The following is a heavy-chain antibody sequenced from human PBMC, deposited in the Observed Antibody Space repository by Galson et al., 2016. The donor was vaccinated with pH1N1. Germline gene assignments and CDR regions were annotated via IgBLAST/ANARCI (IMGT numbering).Heavy chain of an antibody. CDR2: IYYSGST. V-gene: IGHV4-31*03. Sequence: TLSLTCTVSGDSISSGGYYWTWIRQHPGKGLEWIGYIYYSGSTYYNPSLKSRVTISVDTSKNQFSRKLSSVTAAGTAVYYCANCIAAAGTFYFDYWGQGTLVTVSS. J-gene: IGHJ4*02. CDR3: ANCIAAAGTFYFDY. CDR1: GDSISSGGYY. D-gene: IGHD6-13*01.